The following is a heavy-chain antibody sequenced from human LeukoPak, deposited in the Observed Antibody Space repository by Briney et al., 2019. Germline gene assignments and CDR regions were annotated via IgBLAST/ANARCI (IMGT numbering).Heavy chain of an antibody. CDR3: ARELTLNYDILTGYYYFDY. CDR1: GGSISSGYY. Sequence: PSETLSLTCTVSGGSISSGYYWGWIRQPPGKGLEWIGSIYHSGSTYYNPSLKSRVTISVDTSKNQFSLKLSSVTAADTAVYYCARELTLNYDILTGYYYFDYWGQGTLVTVSS. D-gene: IGHD3-9*01. V-gene: IGHV4-38-2*02. J-gene: IGHJ4*02. CDR2: IYHSGST.